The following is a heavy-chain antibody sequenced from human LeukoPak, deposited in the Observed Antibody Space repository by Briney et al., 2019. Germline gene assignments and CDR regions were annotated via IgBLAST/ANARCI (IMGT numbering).Heavy chain of an antibody. J-gene: IGHJ4*02. V-gene: IGHV4-61*02. CDR1: GGSISSGSYY. CDR2: IYTSGST. CDR3: ASGHRRDGYSLYYFDY. Sequence: SQTLSLTCTVSGGSISSGSYYWSWIRQPAGKGLEWIGRIYTSGSTNYNPSLKSRVTISVDTSKNQFSLKLSSVTAADTAVYYCASGHRRDGYSLYYFDYWGQGTLVTVSS. D-gene: IGHD5-24*01.